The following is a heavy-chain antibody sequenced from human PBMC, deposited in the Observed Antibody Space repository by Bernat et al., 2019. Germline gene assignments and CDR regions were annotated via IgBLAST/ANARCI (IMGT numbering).Heavy chain of an antibody. Sequence: EVQLLESGGGLVQPGGSLRLSCAASGFTFSSYAMSWVRQAPGKGLEWVSAISGSGGSTYYADSVKGRFTISRDNSKNTLYLQMNSLRAEDTAVYYWAKEWGTYYDYVWGTQTFDYWGQGTLVTVSS. V-gene: IGHV3-23*01. D-gene: IGHD3-16*01. CDR2: ISGSGGST. J-gene: IGHJ4*02. CDR3: AKEWGTYYDYVWGTQTFDY. CDR1: GFTFSSYA.